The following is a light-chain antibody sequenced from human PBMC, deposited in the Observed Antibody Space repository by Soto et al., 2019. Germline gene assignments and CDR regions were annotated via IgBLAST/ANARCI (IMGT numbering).Light chain of an antibody. CDR3: LQNDTYPLT. CDR1: QGIRNH. Sequence: DIPMTQSPSSLSASVGDRVTITGRASQGIRNHLLGWYQQKPGKAPPCLIYNAFSLQRGFPSRFSGSVSGTEFTLTISGLEPEDFATYYCLQNDTYPLTFGQGTKVEIK. CDR2: NAF. V-gene: IGKV1-17*01. J-gene: IGKJ1*01.